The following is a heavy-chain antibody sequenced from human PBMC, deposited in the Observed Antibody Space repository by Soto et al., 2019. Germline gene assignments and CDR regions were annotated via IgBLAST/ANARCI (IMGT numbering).Heavy chain of an antibody. CDR2: IYPGDSAT. J-gene: IGHJ4*02. Sequence: PGESLKISCTGSGYSFASYWLGWVRQMPGKGLEWMGIIYPGDSATRYSPSFRGQVTISADKSINTAYLQWSSLKASDTAIYYCARPYGVHPLYFFDYWGQGTLVTVSS. CDR1: GYSFASYW. V-gene: IGHV5-51*01. CDR3: ARPYGVHPLYFFDY. D-gene: IGHD4-17*01.